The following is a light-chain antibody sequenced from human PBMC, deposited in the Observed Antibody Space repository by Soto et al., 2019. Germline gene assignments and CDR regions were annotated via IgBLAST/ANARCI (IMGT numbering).Light chain of an antibody. CDR2: DVT. CDR1: TSDVGGYNY. Sequence: QSVLTQPASVSGSPEQSITISCTGTTSDVGGYNYVSWYQQHPGKAPKLLIHDVTIRPSGVSNRFSGSKSGNTASLTISGLQAEDESNYYCCSYTSSSTLVVFGGGTKLTVL. V-gene: IGLV2-14*01. CDR3: CSYTSSSTLVV. J-gene: IGLJ2*01.